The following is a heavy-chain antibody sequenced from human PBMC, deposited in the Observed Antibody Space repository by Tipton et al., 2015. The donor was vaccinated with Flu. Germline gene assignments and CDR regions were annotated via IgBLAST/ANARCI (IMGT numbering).Heavy chain of an antibody. D-gene: IGHD2-21*01. CDR1: GFNFRNFA. CDR2: LSFDGSEI. CDR3: AKVAVFCCGGNCFSDSYTFSSDAMDV. Sequence: SLRLSCAASGFNFRNFALHWVRQAPGKGLEWVAILSFDGSEIYYADSVKGRFTISRDDSKNTLFLQMNSLRREDTALYYCAKVAVFCCGGNCFSDSYTFSSDAMDVWGQGTPVTVSS. J-gene: IGHJ6*02. V-gene: IGHV3-30*18.